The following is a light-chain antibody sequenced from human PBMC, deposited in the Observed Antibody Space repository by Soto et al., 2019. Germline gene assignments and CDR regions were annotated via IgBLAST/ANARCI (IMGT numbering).Light chain of an antibody. J-gene: IGKJ4*01. Sequence: DIQMTQPTSSLSASVGDRVTITCRASQTIVAALNWYQQKPGKAPKLLIYGTSILQSGVPSRFSGSGSGTDFMLTISNLQPVDFATYYCQQYYTNPTFGGGTKVEIK. CDR2: GTS. CDR3: QQYYTNPT. V-gene: IGKV1-39*01. CDR1: QTIVAA.